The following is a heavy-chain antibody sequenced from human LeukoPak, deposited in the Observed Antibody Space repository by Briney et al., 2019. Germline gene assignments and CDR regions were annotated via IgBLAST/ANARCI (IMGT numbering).Heavy chain of an antibody. CDR1: GFTFSYND. CDR2: IDTAGAT. J-gene: IGHJ4*02. CDR3: ARGWGQGLKATFSY. V-gene: IGHV3-13*04. D-gene: IGHD1-26*01. Sequence: GGSLRLSCAASGFTFSYNDMHWVRQPTGKGLEWVSGIDTAGATYYPGSVKGRFTISRENAKNSLYLQMNNLGVGDTAVYYCARGWGQGLKATFSYWGQGTLVSVSS.